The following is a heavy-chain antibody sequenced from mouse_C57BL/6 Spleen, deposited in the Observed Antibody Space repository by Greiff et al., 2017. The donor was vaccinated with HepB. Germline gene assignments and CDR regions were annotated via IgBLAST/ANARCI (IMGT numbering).Heavy chain of an antibody. D-gene: IGHD2-10*02. V-gene: IGHV2-2*01. J-gene: IGHJ4*01. CDR2: IWSGGST. Sequence: VQLQESGPGLVQPSQSLSITCTVSGFSLTSYGVHWVRQAPGKGLEWLGVIWSGGSTDYNAAFISRLSISKDNSKSQVFFKMNSLQADDTAIYYCARKEGYRNYVGAMDYWGQGTSVTVSS. CDR3: ARKEGYRNYVGAMDY. CDR1: GFSLTSYG.